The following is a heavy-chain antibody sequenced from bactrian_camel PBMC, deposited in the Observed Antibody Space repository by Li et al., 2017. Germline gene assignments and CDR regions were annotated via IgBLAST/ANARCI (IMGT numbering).Heavy chain of an antibody. J-gene: IGHJ4*01. CDR2: IGPSGSTT. V-gene: IGHV3S42*01. Sequence: VQLVESGGDLVRPGGSLRLSCAASGFTFSSYSMSWVRQAPGKGLEWVSAIGPSGSTTGYADSVKGRFTISRDNAKTTMYLQMNALKTEDTGTYICATADPSDYIWGEDCSGYSGQGTQVTVS. CDR3: ATADPSDYIWGEDCSGY. D-gene: IGHD3*01. CDR1: GFTFSSYS.